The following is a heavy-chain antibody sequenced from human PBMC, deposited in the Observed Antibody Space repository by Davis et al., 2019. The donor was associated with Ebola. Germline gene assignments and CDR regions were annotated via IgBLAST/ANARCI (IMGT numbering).Heavy chain of an antibody. CDR2: ISSSSSYI. V-gene: IGHV3-21*01. Sequence: PGGSLRLSCAASGFTFSSYSMNWVRQAPGKGLEWVSSISSSSSYIYYADSVKGRFTISRDNAKNSLYLQMNSLRDEDTAVYYCAREDINGDCYSGQGSYCAFDIWGQGTTVTVSS. D-gene: IGHD2-21*01. CDR1: GFTFSSYS. CDR3: AREDINGDCYSGQGSYCAFDI. J-gene: IGHJ3*02.